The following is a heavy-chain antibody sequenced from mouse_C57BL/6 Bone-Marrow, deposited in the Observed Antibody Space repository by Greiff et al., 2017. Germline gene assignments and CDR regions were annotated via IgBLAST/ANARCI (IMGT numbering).Heavy chain of an antibody. Sequence: QVQLQQPGAELVMPGASVKLSCKASGYTFTSYWMHWVKQRPGQGLEWIGEIDPSDSYTNYNQKFKGKSTLTVDKSSSTAYMQLSSLTSEDSAVYYCARVYYYGSSHDYWGQGTTLTVSS. J-gene: IGHJ2*01. D-gene: IGHD1-1*01. V-gene: IGHV1-69*01. CDR1: GYTFTSYW. CDR3: ARVYYYGSSHDY. CDR2: IDPSDSYT.